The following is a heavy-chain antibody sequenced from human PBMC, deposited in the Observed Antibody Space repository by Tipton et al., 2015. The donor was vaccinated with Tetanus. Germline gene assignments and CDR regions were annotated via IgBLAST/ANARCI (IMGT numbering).Heavy chain of an antibody. J-gene: IGHJ4*01. CDR1: GDSISRGGYF. CDR2: IYYSGDT. Sequence: TLSLTCTVSGDSISRGGYFWNWIRQRPGKGPEWIGYIYYSGDTYYNPSLKSRVSMSVDTSKNQFSLNLSSVTAADTAVYYCATVGLVTASVKYWGQGTLVTVSS. CDR3: ATVGLVTASVKY. D-gene: IGHD2-21*02. V-gene: IGHV4-31*03.